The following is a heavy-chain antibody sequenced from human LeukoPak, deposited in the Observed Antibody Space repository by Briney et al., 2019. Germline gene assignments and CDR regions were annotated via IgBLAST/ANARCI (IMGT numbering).Heavy chain of an antibody. CDR3: AKDIAARPYWYFDL. J-gene: IGHJ2*01. D-gene: IGHD6-13*01. V-gene: IGHV3-9*03. Sequence: GGSLRLSCAASGFTFDDYAMHWVRQAPGEGLEWVSGISWNSGSIGYADSVKGRFTISRDNAKNSLYLQMNSLRAEDMALYYCAKDIAARPYWYFDLWGRGTLVTVSS. CDR1: GFTFDDYA. CDR2: ISWNSGSI.